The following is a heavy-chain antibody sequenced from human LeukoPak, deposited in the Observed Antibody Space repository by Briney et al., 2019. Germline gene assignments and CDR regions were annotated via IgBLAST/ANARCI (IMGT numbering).Heavy chain of an antibody. CDR2: IIPIFGTA. CDR3: ASIAAAVKDWFDP. J-gene: IGHJ5*02. V-gene: IGHV1-69*05. CDR1: GGTFSSYA. Sequence: SVKVSCKASGGTFSSYAISWVRQAPGQGLEWMGGIIPIFGTANYAQKFQGRVTVTTDESTSTAYMELSSLRSEDTAVYYCASIAAAVKDWFDPWGQGTLVTVSS. D-gene: IGHD6-13*01.